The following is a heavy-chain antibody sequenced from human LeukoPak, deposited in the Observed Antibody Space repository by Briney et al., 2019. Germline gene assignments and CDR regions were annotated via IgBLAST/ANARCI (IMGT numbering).Heavy chain of an antibody. CDR3: ARESSSWYLYYFDY. D-gene: IGHD6-13*01. J-gene: IGHJ4*02. V-gene: IGHV3-21*01. CDR1: GFTFSSYS. CDR2: ISSSSSYI. Sequence: GGSLRLSCAASGFTFSSYSMNWVRQAPGKGLEWVSSISSSSSYIYYADSVKGRFTISRDNAKNSLYLQMNSLRAEDTAVYYCARESSSWYLYYFDYWGQGTLVTVSS.